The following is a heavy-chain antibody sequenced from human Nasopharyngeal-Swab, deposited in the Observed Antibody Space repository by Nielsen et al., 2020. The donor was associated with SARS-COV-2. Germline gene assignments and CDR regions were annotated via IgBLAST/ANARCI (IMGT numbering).Heavy chain of an antibody. V-gene: IGHV4-39*01. Sequence: SATLSLTCTVSGGSISSSSYYWGWIRQPPGKGLEWIGRIYYSGSTYYNPSLKSRVTISVDTSKNQFSLKLSSVTAADTAVYYCATREVPAAMPLDAFDIWGQGTMVTVSS. CDR2: IYYSGST. D-gene: IGHD2-2*01. CDR3: ATREVPAAMPLDAFDI. CDR1: GGSISSSSYY. J-gene: IGHJ3*02.